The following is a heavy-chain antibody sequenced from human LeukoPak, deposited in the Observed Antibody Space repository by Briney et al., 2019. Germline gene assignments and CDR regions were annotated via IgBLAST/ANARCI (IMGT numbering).Heavy chain of an antibody. CDR1: GFIFSSYA. CDR2: ISGSGVNT. V-gene: IGHV3-23*01. D-gene: IGHD6-19*01. Sequence: GGSLRLSCAASGFIFSSYAMTWVRQAPGKGLEWVSGISGSGVNTYYADSVKGRFTISRDNSKDTVYLQMNSLRAEDTAVYYCARQGYSSGKWGQGTLVTVSS. J-gene: IGHJ4*02. CDR3: ARQGYSSGK.